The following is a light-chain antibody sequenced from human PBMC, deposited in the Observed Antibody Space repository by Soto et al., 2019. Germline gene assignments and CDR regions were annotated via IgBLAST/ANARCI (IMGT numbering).Light chain of an antibody. CDR3: CSYAGSSYYV. CDR2: DVS. Sequence: QSALTQPHSVSGSPGQSVTISCTGTSSDVGGYNYVSWYQHHPGKAPKLIIYDVSERPSGVPDRFSGSKSGNTGNTASLTISGLQAEDEADYYCCSYAGSSYYVFGSGTKLTVL. V-gene: IGLV2-11*01. J-gene: IGLJ1*01. CDR1: SSDVGGYNY.